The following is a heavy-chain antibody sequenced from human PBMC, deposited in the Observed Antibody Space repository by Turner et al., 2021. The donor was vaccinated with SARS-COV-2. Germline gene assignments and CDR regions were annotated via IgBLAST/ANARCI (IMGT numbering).Heavy chain of an antibody. CDR3: ARARGVDYYDSTGQRFDP. J-gene: IGHJ5*02. V-gene: IGHV1-69*01. CDR1: GITFSSYA. Sequence: QVQLVPSGAEVKKPGSSVKVSCKASGITFSSYAISWVGQVPGQGLEWMGGIIPIFGTANYAQKFQGRVTITAEESTSTAYMELSSLRSEDTAVYYCARARGVDYYDSTGQRFDPWGQGTLVTVSS. CDR2: IIPIFGTA. D-gene: IGHD3-22*01.